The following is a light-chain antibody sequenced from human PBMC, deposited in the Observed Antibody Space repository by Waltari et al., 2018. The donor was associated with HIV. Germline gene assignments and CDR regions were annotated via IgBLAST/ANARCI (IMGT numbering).Light chain of an antibody. J-gene: IGKJ4*01. CDR1: QSVSSY. V-gene: IGKV3-11*01. CDR2: DAT. CDR3: QQRTSWPLT. Sequence: EIVLTQSPATLSLSPGERPTLSCRASQSVSSYLAWYQQKPGQAPRLLIYDATNRATGIPSRFSGSGSGTDFTLTISSLEPEDFAVYYCQQRTSWPLTFGGGTKVEIK.